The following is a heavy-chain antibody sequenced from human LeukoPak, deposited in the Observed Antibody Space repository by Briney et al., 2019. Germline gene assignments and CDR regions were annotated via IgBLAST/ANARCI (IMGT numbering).Heavy chain of an antibody. CDR2: INHSGST. CDR1: GGSLSNYY. CDR3: AASVWFGELIDSP. V-gene: IGHV4-34*01. Sequence: SETLSLTCTVSGGSLSNYYWSWIRQPPGKGLEWIGEINHSGSTNYNPSLKSRVTISVDTSKNQFSLKLSSVTAADTAVYYCAASVWFGELIDSPWGQGTLVTVSS. J-gene: IGHJ5*02. D-gene: IGHD3-10*01.